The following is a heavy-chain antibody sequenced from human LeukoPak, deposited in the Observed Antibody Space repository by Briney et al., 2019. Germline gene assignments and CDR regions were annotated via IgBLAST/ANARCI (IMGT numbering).Heavy chain of an antibody. V-gene: IGHV3-21*01. D-gene: IGHD2-2*01. CDR1: GFTFSSYS. J-gene: IGHJ6*03. Sequence: PGGSLRLSCAASGFTFSSYSMNWVRQAPGKGLEWVSSISSSSSYIYYADSVKGRFTISSDNAKNSLYLQMNSLRAEDTAVYYCARVKGTSRGYYYYYMDVWGKGTTVTVSS. CDR3: ARVKGTSRGYYYYYMDV. CDR2: ISSSSSYI.